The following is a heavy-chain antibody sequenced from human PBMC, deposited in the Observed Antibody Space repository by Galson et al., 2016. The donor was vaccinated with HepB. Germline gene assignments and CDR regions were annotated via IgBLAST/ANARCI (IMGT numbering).Heavy chain of an antibody. CDR1: GFSFSNSG. D-gene: IGHD3-16*01. CDR3: GKHGGFDP. J-gene: IGHJ5*02. Sequence: SLRLSCAASGFSFSNSGMSWVRQAPGRGLEWASGITRSGAATHYADFVKGRFTISRDNSKNTLYLYMNNLTAGDTAIYYCGKHGGFDPWGQGTLVTVSS. CDR2: ITRSGAAT. V-gene: IGHV3-23*01.